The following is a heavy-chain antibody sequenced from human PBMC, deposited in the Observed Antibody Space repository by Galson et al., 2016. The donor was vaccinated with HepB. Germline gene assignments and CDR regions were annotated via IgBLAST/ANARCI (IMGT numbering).Heavy chain of an antibody. J-gene: IGHJ5*02. CDR1: GFTFNNYN. Sequence: SLRLSCAASGFTFNNYNMNWVRQAPGKGLEWVSSISSSSSYIYYADSMKGRFTISRDNANNSLFLQMESLRADDTAVYYCARDRGIAAGGWFDPWGQGTQVTVSS. D-gene: IGHD6-13*01. CDR3: ARDRGIAAGGWFDP. CDR2: ISSSSSYI. V-gene: IGHV3-21*01.